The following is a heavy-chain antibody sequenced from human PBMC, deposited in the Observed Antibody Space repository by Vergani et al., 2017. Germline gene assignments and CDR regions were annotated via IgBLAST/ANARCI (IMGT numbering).Heavy chain of an antibody. J-gene: IGHJ6*02. Sequence: VQLLESGGGLVKPGGSLRLSCAASGFTFSSYSMNWVRQAPGKGLEWVSSISSSSSYIYYADSVKGRFTISRDNAKNSLYLQMNSLRAEDTAVYYCARDIIAANGMDVWGQGTTVTVSS. CDR1: GFTFSSYS. CDR2: ISSSSSYI. CDR3: ARDIIAANGMDV. V-gene: IGHV3-21*01. D-gene: IGHD6-6*01.